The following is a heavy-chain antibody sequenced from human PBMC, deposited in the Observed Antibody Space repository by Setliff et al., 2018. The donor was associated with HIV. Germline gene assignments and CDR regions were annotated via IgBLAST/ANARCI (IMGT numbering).Heavy chain of an antibody. J-gene: IGHJ4*02. D-gene: IGHD2-15*01. CDR2: INHRGST. CDR1: GGSFSGYY. V-gene: IGHV4-34*01. Sequence: PSETLSLTCAVYGGSFSGYYWSWIRQPPGKGLEWIGEINHRGSTNCNPSLKSRVSISVDTSKNQFSLKLSSVTAADTAVYFCARVHYSWDSFDYWGQGTLVTVSS. CDR3: ARVHYSWDSFDY.